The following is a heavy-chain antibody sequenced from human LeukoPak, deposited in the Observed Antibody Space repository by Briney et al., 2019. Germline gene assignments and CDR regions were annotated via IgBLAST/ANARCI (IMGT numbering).Heavy chain of an antibody. CDR1: GGTFSSYA. CDR2: ISAYNGNT. V-gene: IGHV1-18*01. CDR3: ARDRAGTTTRLFDY. Sequence: ASVKVSCKASGGTFSSYAISWVRQAPGQGLEWMGWISAYNGNTNYAQKLQGRVTMTTDTSTNTAYMELKSLRFDDTAVYYCARDRAGTTTRLFDYWGQGTLVTVSS. J-gene: IGHJ4*02. D-gene: IGHD1-1*01.